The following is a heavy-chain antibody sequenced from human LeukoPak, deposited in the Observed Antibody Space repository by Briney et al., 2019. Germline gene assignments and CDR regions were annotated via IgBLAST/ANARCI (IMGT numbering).Heavy chain of an antibody. D-gene: IGHD3-10*01. J-gene: IGHJ5*02. CDR2: VNHSGTT. CDR1: GGTLSGYY. Sequence: SETLSLTCAVYGGTLSGYYWSWIRQPPGKGPEWIGEVNHSGTTNYNPSLKSRAIISVDMSKNQVSLKLSSVTAADTAVYYCARDYYGSGSYYNWFDPWGQGTLVTVSS. CDR3: ARDYYGSGSYYNWFDP. V-gene: IGHV4-34*01.